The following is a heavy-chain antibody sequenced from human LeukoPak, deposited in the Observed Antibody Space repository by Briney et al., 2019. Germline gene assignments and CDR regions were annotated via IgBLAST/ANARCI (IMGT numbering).Heavy chain of an antibody. CDR3: ARFGEYGNYGSGSYYFDY. V-gene: IGHV3-21*01. Sequence: PGGSLRLSCAASGFTFSSYSMNWVRQAPGKGLEWVSSISSSSSYIYYADSVKGRFTISRDNAKNSLYLQMNSLRAEDTAVYYCARFGEYGNYGSGSYYFDYWGQGTLVTVSS. D-gene: IGHD3-10*01. CDR2: ISSSSSYI. J-gene: IGHJ4*02. CDR1: GFTFSSYS.